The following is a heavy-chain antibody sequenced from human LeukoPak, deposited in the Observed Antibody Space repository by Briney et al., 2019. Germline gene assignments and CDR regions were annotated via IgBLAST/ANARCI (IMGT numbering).Heavy chain of an antibody. D-gene: IGHD5-18*01. CDR3: ARDRDSDGFLDY. CDR1: GGSISGYY. Sequence: KSSETLSLTCTVSGGSISGYYWSWIRQPPGKGLEWIGYIYYSGSTNYNPSLKSRVTISVDTSKNQFSLKLRSVTAADTAVYYCARDRDSDGFLDYWGQGTLVTVSS. J-gene: IGHJ4*02. V-gene: IGHV4-59*01. CDR2: IYYSGST.